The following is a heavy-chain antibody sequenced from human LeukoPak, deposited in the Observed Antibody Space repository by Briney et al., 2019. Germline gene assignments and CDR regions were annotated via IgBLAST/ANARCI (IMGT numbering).Heavy chain of an antibody. V-gene: IGHV3-9*01. CDR1: GFTFDDYA. CDR2: ISWNSGSI. CDR3: AKDASDYGSGSSTDY. Sequence: HPGGSLRLSCAASGFTFDDYAMHWVRQAPGKGLEWVSGISWNSGSIGYADSVKGRFTISRDNAKNSLYLQMNSLRAEDTALYYCAKDASDYGSGSSTDYWGQGTLVTVS. D-gene: IGHD3-10*01. J-gene: IGHJ4*02.